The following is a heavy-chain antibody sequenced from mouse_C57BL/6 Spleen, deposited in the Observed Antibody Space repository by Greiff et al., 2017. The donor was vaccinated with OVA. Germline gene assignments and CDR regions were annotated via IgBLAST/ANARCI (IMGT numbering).Heavy chain of an antibody. V-gene: IGHV1-59*01. CDR3: AEAGDSAWFAY. CDR1: GYTFTSYW. CDR2: IDPSDSYT. J-gene: IGHJ3*01. Sequence: QVQLQQPGAELVRPGTSVKLSCKASGYTFTSYWMHWVKQRPGQGLEWIGVIDPSDSYTNYNQKFKGKATLTVDTSSSTAYMQLSSLTSEDSAVYYCAEAGDSAWFAYWGQGTLVTVSA.